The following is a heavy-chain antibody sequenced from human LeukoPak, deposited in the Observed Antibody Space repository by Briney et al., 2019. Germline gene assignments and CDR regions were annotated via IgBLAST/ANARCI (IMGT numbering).Heavy chain of an antibody. D-gene: IGHD1-1*01. Sequence: GESLNISCKGSGYSFTSYWIGWVRQMPGKGLEWMGIIYPGDSDTRYSPSFQGQATISADKSINTAYLQWSSLKASDTAMYYCARGSRAWNDRFDPWGQGTLVTVSS. V-gene: IGHV5-51*01. J-gene: IGHJ5*02. CDR2: IYPGDSDT. CDR3: ARGSRAWNDRFDP. CDR1: GYSFTSYW.